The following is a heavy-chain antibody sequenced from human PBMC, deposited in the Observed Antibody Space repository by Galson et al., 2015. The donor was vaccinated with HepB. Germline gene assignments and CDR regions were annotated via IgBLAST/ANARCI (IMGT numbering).Heavy chain of an antibody. CDR2: ISSSSSYI. J-gene: IGHJ6*02. V-gene: IGHV3-21*01. CDR3: ARDLKAGGYGMDV. Sequence: SLRLSCAASGFTFSSYSMNWVRQAPGKGLEWVSSISSSSSYIYYADSVKGRFTISRDNAKNSLYLQMNSLRAEDTAVYYCARDLKAGGYGMDVWGQGTTVTVSS. CDR1: GFTFSSYS. D-gene: IGHD1-26*01.